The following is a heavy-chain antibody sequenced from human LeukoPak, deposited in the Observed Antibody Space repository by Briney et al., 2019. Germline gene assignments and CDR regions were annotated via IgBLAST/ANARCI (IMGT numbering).Heavy chain of an antibody. Sequence: SETLSLTCAVYGGSFSGYYWSWIRQPPGKGLEWIGEINHSGSTNYNPSLKSRVTISVDTSKNQFSLKLSSVTAADMAVYYCARGREWLLFRKKYNWFDPWGQGTLVTVSS. CDR1: GGSFSGYY. D-gene: IGHD5-12*01. CDR3: ARGREWLLFRKKYNWFDP. V-gene: IGHV4-34*01. J-gene: IGHJ5*02. CDR2: INHSGST.